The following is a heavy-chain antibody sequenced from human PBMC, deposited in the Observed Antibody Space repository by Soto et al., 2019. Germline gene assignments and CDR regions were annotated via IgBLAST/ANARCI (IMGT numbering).Heavy chain of an antibody. CDR2: IYYSGST. V-gene: IGHV4-31*03. J-gene: IGHJ6*02. Sequence: QVQLQESGPGLVKPSQTLSLTCTVSGGSITSGGYYWSWIRQHPGKGLEWIGYIYYSGSTYYNPSLKSRVTISVDTSKNQFSLKLSSVTAADTAVYYCASRGYSYGFSLGMDVWGQGTTVTVSS. CDR1: GGSITSGGYY. D-gene: IGHD5-18*01. CDR3: ASRGYSYGFSLGMDV.